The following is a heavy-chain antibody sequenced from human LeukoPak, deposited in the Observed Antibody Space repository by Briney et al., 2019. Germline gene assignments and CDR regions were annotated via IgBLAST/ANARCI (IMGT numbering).Heavy chain of an antibody. CDR3: GTLLSNGPFDY. Sequence: ASVKVSCKASGYTFTGYYMYWMRQAPGQGLEWMGYIYPNSGATKYAQKFQGRVTMTRDTSISTVYMELSGLRSDDTAVYYCGTLLSNGPFDYWGQGSLVTVSS. CDR1: GYTFTGYY. V-gene: IGHV1-2*02. J-gene: IGHJ4*02. CDR2: IYPNSGAT.